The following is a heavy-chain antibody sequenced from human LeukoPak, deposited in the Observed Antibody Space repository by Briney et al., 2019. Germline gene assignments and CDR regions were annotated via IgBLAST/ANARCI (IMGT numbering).Heavy chain of an antibody. D-gene: IGHD2-21*02. CDR1: GGSFSGYY. J-gene: IGHJ5*02. CDR2: INHGGST. Sequence: PSQTLSLTCAVYGGSFSGYYWTWIRQTPGKGLEWLGGINHGGSTNYNPSLRSRVTISVDTSKNQFSLRLRSVSAADTAVYYCARGWVVTAYAPFDPWGQGTLVIVSS. V-gene: IGHV4-34*01. CDR3: ARGWVVTAYAPFDP.